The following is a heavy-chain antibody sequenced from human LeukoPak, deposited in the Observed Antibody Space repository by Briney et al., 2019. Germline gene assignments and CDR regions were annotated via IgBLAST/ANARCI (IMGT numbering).Heavy chain of an antibody. D-gene: IGHD6-19*01. Sequence: PSETLSLTCTVSGGSISSGSYYWSWIRQPAGKGLEWIGRIYTSGSTNYNPSLKSRVTISVDTSKNQFSLKLSSVTAADTAVYYCARASSSGWDAIYYFDYWGQGTLVTVSS. CDR1: GGSISSGSYY. V-gene: IGHV4-61*02. J-gene: IGHJ4*02. CDR2: IYTSGST. CDR3: ARASSSGWDAIYYFDY.